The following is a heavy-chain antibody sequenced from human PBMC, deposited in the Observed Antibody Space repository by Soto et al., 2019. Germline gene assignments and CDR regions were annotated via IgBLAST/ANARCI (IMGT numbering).Heavy chain of an antibody. Sequence: QLLESGPGLVKPSETLSLNCTVSGGSISSSSYYWGWIRQPPGKGLEWIGSIYYSGSTYYNPSLKSQVTISVDTPKNHFFLELSCVTAADPAVYYCVISEAIAAAVDILGQGTMVTVS. V-gene: IGHV4-39*01. CDR2: IYYSGST. CDR3: VISEAIAAAVDI. CDR1: GGSISSSSYY. J-gene: IGHJ3*02. D-gene: IGHD6-25*01.